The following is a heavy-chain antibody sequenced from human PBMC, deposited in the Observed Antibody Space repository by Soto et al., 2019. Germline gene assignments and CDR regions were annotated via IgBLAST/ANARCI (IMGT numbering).Heavy chain of an antibody. CDR3: ARHGPLTNNWNQLNC. CDR1: GGSISSSPYY. V-gene: IGHV4-39*01. D-gene: IGHD1-1*01. Sequence: QLQLQESGPGLVKPSETLSLTCTVSGGSISSSPYYWAWIRQPPGKGLQWIGNIYYNGNTFYNPSLRSRVTIDIDTSKSQFSLGLSSVTASDTAVYYCARHGPLTNNWNQLNCWGQGTLVTVSS. J-gene: IGHJ4*02. CDR2: IYYNGNT.